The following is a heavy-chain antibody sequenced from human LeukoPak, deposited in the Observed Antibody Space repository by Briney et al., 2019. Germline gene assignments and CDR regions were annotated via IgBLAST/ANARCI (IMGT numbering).Heavy chain of an antibody. CDR3: ASASSHRIAAGGDY. V-gene: IGHV3-74*01. J-gene: IGHJ4*02. Sequence: GGSLRLSCAASGFTFSNYWMHWVRQAPGKGLVWGSRINSDGSSRNYADSVKGRFTISRDNAKNTLYLQMNSLRAVDTAVYYCASASSHRIAAGGDYWGQGTLVTVSS. D-gene: IGHD6-13*01. CDR2: INSDGSSR. CDR1: GFTFSNYW.